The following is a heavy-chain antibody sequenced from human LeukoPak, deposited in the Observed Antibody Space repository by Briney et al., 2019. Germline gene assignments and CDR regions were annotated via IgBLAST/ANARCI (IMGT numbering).Heavy chain of an antibody. Sequence: PGGSLRLSCAASGFTSSSYAMSWVRQAPGKGLEWVSAISSTGGNTYYADSVKGRFTISRDNSKNTLYLQMNSLRADDTAVYYCAKDFSLGSHNWFDPWGQGTLVTVSS. CDR3: AKDFSLGSHNWFDP. CDR1: GFTSSSYA. J-gene: IGHJ5*02. CDR2: ISSTGGNT. V-gene: IGHV3-23*01. D-gene: IGHD3-10*01.